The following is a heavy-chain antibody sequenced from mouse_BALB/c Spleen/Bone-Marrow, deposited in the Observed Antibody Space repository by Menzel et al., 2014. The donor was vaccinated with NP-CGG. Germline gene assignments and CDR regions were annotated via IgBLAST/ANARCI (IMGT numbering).Heavy chain of an antibody. D-gene: IGHD2-4*01. Sequence: DVHLVESGGGLVKPGGSLKLSCAASGFTFSSYSMPWVRQTPEKRLEWVATISSGGHDTYYPDSVKGRFTISRDNAKNTLYLQMSSLKSEDTAMYYCSKDGGYDYSYYFDYWGQGTTLTVSS. CDR3: SKDGGYDYSYYFDY. CDR2: ISSGGHDT. J-gene: IGHJ2*01. CDR1: GFTFSSYS. V-gene: IGHV5-6-4*01.